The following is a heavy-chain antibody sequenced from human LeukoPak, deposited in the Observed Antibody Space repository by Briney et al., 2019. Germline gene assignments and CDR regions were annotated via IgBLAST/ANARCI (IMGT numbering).Heavy chain of an antibody. J-gene: IGHJ4*02. CDR1: GGSISSSSYN. Sequence: SSETLSLTCTVSGGSISSSSYNWGWIRQPPGKGLEWIGGIDNSGSTYYNPSLKSRVTISVDTSQNQFSLKLSSVTAADTAVYYCARDRALGSGKYYFDYWGQGTLVTVSA. V-gene: IGHV4-39*07. CDR2: IDNSGST. CDR3: ARDRALGSGKYYFDY. D-gene: IGHD3-16*01.